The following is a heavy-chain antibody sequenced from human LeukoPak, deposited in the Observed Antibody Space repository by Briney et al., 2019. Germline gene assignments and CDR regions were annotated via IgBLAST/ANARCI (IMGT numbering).Heavy chain of an antibody. CDR3: ARDQVSFGGARYFDY. J-gene: IGHJ4*02. Sequence: GSLRLSCTASGFMFTSFSMTWVRQAPGKGLEWVSSISSTSHYVYYADSVKGRFTVSRDNAKNSLYLQMNSLRAEDTAVYYCARDQVSFGGARYFDYWGQGTLVTVSS. CDR1: GFMFTSFS. CDR2: ISSTSHYV. D-gene: IGHD1-26*01. V-gene: IGHV3-21*01.